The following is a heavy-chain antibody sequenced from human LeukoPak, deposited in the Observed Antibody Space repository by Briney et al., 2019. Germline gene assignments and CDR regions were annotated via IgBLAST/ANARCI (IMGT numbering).Heavy chain of an antibody. D-gene: IGHD3-16*01. CDR1: GFTFSSYA. Sequence: GGSLRLSCAASGFTFSSYAMSWVRQAPGKGLEWVSAISGSGGSTYYADSVKGRFTIYRDNSKNTLSLQMNRLRADDTAVYYCARGGPPRDAFDIWGQGTMVTVSS. CDR2: ISGSGGST. J-gene: IGHJ3*02. V-gene: IGHV3-23*01. CDR3: ARGGPPRDAFDI.